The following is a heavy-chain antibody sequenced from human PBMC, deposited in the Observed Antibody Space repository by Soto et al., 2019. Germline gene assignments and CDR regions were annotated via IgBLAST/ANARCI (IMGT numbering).Heavy chain of an antibody. CDR1: GGSFSGYY. CDR3: ARSREFDY. CDR2: VNHSGST. Sequence: SETLSLTCAVYGGSFSGYYWSWIRQPPGKGLEWIGEVNHSGSTNYNPSLKSRVTISVDTSKNQFSLKLRSVTAADTTVYYCARSREFDYWSQGTLVTVSS. J-gene: IGHJ4*02. V-gene: IGHV4-34*01.